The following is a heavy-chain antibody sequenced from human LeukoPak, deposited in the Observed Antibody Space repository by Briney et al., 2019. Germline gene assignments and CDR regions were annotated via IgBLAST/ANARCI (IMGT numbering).Heavy chain of an antibody. J-gene: IGHJ4*02. D-gene: IGHD1-1*01. V-gene: IGHV4-59*08. CDR2: VSYSGRT. Sequence: SETLSLTCTVSGASISNYYWSWIRQLPGKGLECIGYVSYSGRTNHNPSLKSRVTISADTSKNQFSLELTSVTAADTAVYYCARHERGAENLDYWGQGTLVTVSS. CDR3: ARHERGAENLDY. CDR1: GASISNYY.